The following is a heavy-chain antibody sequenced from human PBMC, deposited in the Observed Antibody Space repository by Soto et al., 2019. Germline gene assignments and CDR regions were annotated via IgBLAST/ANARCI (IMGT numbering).Heavy chain of an antibody. V-gene: IGHV1-3*01. CDR3: ARDRQYNWNDTPTE. Sequence: QVQLVQSGAEVKKPGASVKVSCKASGYTFTSYAMHWVRQAPGQRLEWMGWINAGNGNTKYSQKFQGRVTITRDTSASTAYMELSSLRSEDTAVYYCARDRQYNWNDTPTEWCQGTLVTVSS. J-gene: IGHJ4*02. CDR1: GYTFTSYA. D-gene: IGHD1-20*01. CDR2: INAGNGNT.